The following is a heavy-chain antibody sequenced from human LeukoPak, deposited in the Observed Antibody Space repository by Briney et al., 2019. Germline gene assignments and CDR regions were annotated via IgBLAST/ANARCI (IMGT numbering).Heavy chain of an antibody. CDR2: ISGSGDST. V-gene: IGHV3-23*01. J-gene: IGHJ4*02. Sequence: GGSLRLSCAASGFTFSSYAMNWVRQAPGKELDWVSAISGSGDSTYYADSVKGRFTISRDNSKITLYLQLNSLRAEDTAVYYCAKENGDYVREYYFDYWGQGTLVTVSS. CDR3: AKENGDYVREYYFDY. CDR1: GFTFSSYA. D-gene: IGHD4-17*01.